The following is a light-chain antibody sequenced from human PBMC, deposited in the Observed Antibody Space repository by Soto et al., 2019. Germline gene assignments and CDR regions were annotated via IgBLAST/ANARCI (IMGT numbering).Light chain of an antibody. Sequence: SVSGSPGQSITISCTGTSSDVGSYNLVSWYQQHPGKAPKLMIYEVSKRPSGVSSRFSGSKSGNTASLTISGLQAEDEADYYCCSYAGSSTPYVFGTGTKVTVL. CDR2: EVS. CDR3: CSYAGSSTPYV. CDR1: SSDVGSYNL. J-gene: IGLJ1*01. V-gene: IGLV2-23*02.